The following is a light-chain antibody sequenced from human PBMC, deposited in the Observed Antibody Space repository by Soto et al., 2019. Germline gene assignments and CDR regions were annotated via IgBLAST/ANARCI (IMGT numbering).Light chain of an antibody. J-gene: IGKJ2*01. CDR1: RGLASSY. V-gene: IGKV3-20*01. CDR3: QQYGSSPPYT. Sequence: DMVLTQSPGTLSLSPGERATLSCRASRGLASSYLGWYQQKPGQPPRLVLYAASKRATGIPDRFSGSGSGTDFTLTINRLEPEDSAVYYCQQYGSSPPYTFGQGTKVEI. CDR2: AAS.